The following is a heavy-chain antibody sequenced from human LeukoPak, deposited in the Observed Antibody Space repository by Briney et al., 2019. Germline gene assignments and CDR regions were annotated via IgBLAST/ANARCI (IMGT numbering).Heavy chain of an antibody. V-gene: IGHV1-46*01. Sequence: ASVKVSCKASGYTFTGYYMHWVRQAPGQGLEWMGIINPSGGSTSYAQKFQGRVTMTRDMSTSTVYMELSSLRSEDTAVYYCARVRSAYYYGSGSHHYYYMDVWGKGTTVTVSS. J-gene: IGHJ6*03. D-gene: IGHD3-10*01. CDR1: GYTFTGYY. CDR2: INPSGGST. CDR3: ARVRSAYYYGSGSHHYYYMDV.